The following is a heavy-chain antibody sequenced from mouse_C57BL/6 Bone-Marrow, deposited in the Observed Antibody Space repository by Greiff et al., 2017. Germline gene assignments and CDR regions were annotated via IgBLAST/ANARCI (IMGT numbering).Heavy chain of an antibody. J-gene: IGHJ3*01. CDR3: ASPYYSNFFAY. D-gene: IGHD2-5*01. V-gene: IGHV1-77*01. Sequence: VQLQQSGAELVKPGASVKISCKASGYTFTDYYINWVKQRPGQGLEWIGKIGPGSGSTYYNEQFKGKATLTADNSSSQAYMQLSSLPSEDSAVYFCASPYYSNFFAYWGQGTLVTVSA. CDR1: GYTFTDYY. CDR2: IGPGSGST.